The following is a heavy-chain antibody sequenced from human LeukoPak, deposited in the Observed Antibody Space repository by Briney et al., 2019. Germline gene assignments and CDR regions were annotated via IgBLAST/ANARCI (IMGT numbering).Heavy chain of an antibody. CDR2: ISSTSSTI. J-gene: IGHJ4*02. V-gene: IGHV3-48*01. CDR3: AKDIVVVVATDYYFDY. Sequence: GGSLRLSCAASGFTFSTYGMNWARQAPGKGLEWVSFISSTSSTIYYADSVKGRFTISRDNAKNSLYLQMNSLRAEDTAVYYCAKDIVVVVATDYYFDYWGQGTLVTVSS. CDR1: GFTFSTYG. D-gene: IGHD2-15*01.